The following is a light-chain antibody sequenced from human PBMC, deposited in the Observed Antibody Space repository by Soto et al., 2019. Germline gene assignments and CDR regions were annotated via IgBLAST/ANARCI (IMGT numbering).Light chain of an antibody. Sequence: DIQMTQSPSTLSASVGDRVTITCRASQTISRYLAWYQKKPGKAPKLLLSKVSSLEIGVLSRFSGSGSGTEFTLTISSLQPDDFATYHCQQYQSYPTWTFGQGTKVEIK. CDR2: KVS. CDR3: QQYQSYPTWT. CDR1: QTISRY. V-gene: IGKV1-5*03. J-gene: IGKJ1*01.